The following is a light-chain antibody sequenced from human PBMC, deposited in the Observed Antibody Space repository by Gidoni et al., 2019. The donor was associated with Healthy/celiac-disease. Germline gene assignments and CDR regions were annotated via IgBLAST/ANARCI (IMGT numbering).Light chain of an antibody. V-gene: IGLV3-19*01. CDR2: GKN. CDR1: SLRSYY. Sequence: SSELTQYPAVSVALGQTVRITCQGDSLRSYYASWYQQKPGPAPVLVIYGKNNRPSGIPDRFSCSSSGNTASLTITGAQAEDEADYYCNSRDSSGNLLFGGGTKLTVL. J-gene: IGLJ2*01. CDR3: NSRDSSGNLL.